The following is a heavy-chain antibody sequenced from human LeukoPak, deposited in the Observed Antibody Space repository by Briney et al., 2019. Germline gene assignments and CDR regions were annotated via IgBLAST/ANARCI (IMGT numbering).Heavy chain of an antibody. CDR3: ARDLTRGDYEILCDS. J-gene: IGHJ4*02. Sequence: PSETLSLTCSVSGGSNSSSIYYWGWIRQPPGKGLEWIGSVYYSGTTYYNPSLKSRVTMSVDTSKNQFSLKLSSVTAADTAVYYCARDLTRGDYEILCDSWGQGILVTVSS. CDR2: VYYSGTT. D-gene: IGHD4-17*01. V-gene: IGHV4-39*07. CDR1: GGSNSSSIYY.